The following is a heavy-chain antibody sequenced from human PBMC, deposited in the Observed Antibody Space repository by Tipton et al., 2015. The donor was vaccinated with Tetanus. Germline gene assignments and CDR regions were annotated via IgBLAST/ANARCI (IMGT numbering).Heavy chain of an antibody. J-gene: IGHJ6*02. V-gene: IGHV5-51*01. Sequence: QLVQSGAEVKKSGESLKISCKGSGYSFTSKWIGWVRQMPGKGLEWMGIVYPGDSDPRYSPSFQGQATISADKSISAAYLQWSSLKASDTGIYYCARQDCSGGSCSLDVWGQGTTVTVSS. CDR2: VYPGDSDP. CDR1: GYSFTSKW. CDR3: ARQDCSGGSCSLDV. D-gene: IGHD2-15*01.